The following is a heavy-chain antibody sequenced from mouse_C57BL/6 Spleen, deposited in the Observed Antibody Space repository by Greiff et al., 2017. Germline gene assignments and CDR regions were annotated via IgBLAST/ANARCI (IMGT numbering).Heavy chain of an antibody. D-gene: IGHD1-1*01. J-gene: IGHJ3*01. CDR1: GYTFTSYW. Sequence: QVQLQQPGAELVRPGTSVKLSCKASGYTFTSYWMHWVKQRPGQGLEWIGVIDPSDSYTNYNQKFKGKATLTVDTSSSTAYMQLSSLTSEDSAVYYCARSGGSSYPWFAYWGQGTLVTVSA. CDR2: IDPSDSYT. V-gene: IGHV1-59*01. CDR3: ARSGGSSYPWFAY.